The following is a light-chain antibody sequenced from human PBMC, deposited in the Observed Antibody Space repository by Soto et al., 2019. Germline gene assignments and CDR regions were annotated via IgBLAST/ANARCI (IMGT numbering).Light chain of an antibody. V-gene: IGKV3-15*01. CDR3: QQYDGWPRT. CDR2: GAS. Sequence: EIVLTQSPGTLSLSPGEGATLSCRASQSVSSNLAWYQQKPGQAPRLLIYGASTRATGIPARFSGSGSGTEFTLTISSLQSEDFAFFYCQQYDGWPRTFGQGTK. CDR1: QSVSSN. J-gene: IGKJ1*01.